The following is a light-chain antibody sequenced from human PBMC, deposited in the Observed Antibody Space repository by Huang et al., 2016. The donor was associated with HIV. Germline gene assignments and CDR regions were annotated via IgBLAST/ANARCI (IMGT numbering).Light chain of an antibody. Sequence: DIQMTQSPSSLSASVGDRVTITCRASQTITISLNWYQHKPGKAPKLLIYGASRLQSGVPSRFSGRGSGTDFTLTISSLRPEDFATYYCQQSYKIPITFGQGTRLEIK. V-gene: IGKV1-39*01. J-gene: IGKJ5*01. CDR2: GAS. CDR3: QQSYKIPIT. CDR1: QTITIS.